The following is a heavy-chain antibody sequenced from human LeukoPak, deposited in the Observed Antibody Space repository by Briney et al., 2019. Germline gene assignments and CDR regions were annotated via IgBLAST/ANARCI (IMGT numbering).Heavy chain of an antibody. CDR1: GGTFSSYA. V-gene: IGHV1-69*05. J-gene: IGHJ4*02. D-gene: IGHD3-22*01. Sequence: ASVKVSCKASGGTFSSYAISWVRQAPGQGLEWMGGIIPIFGTANYAQKFQGRVTITTDESTSTAHMELSSLRSEDTAVYYCATFTPYDSSGYGDYWGQGTLVTVSS. CDR3: ATFTPYDSSGYGDY. CDR2: IIPIFGTA.